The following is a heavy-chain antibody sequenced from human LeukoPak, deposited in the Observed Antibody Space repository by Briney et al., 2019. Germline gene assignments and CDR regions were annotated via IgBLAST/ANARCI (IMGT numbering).Heavy chain of an antibody. Sequence: GASVKVSCKASGYTFTSYYMHWVWQAPGQGLEWMGIINPTTGDTTYAQKFQVRLTMTRDMSTSTVYMELSSLTSEDTAVFYCARYGFSTVWQGGWHAFDIWGQGTVVTVSS. J-gene: IGHJ3*02. D-gene: IGHD6-13*01. CDR2: INPTTGDT. CDR3: ARYGFSTVWQGGWHAFDI. CDR1: GYTFTSYY. V-gene: IGHV1-46*01.